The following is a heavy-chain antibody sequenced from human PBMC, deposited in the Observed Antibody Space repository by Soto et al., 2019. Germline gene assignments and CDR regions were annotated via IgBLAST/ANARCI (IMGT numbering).Heavy chain of an antibody. V-gene: IGHV4-39*01. J-gene: IGHJ4*02. CDR2: IYYGGNT. D-gene: IGHD6-19*01. CDR1: GGSISTSSYY. Sequence: QLQLQESGPGLVKPSETLSLTCTVSGGSISTSSYYWGWIRQPPGKGLEWIASIYYGGNTYYDPSLRSRVTISGDTSKNQFALKLSSVTAADTAVYYCAISSGWWAFGDSCGQGTLVTVSS. CDR3: AISSGWWAFGDS.